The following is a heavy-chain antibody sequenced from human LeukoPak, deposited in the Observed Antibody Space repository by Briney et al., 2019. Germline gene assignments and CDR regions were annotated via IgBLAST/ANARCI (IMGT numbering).Heavy chain of an antibody. V-gene: IGHV3-23*01. D-gene: IGHD1-26*01. CDR3: AKDHLRAQGGGKSVPRIDY. CDR1: GFTFSSYA. J-gene: IGHJ4*02. Sequence: PGGSLRLSCAASGFTFSSYAMSWVRQAPGKGLEWVPAISGSGGSTYYADSVKGRFTISRDNSKNTLYLQMNSLRAEDTAVYYCAKDHLRAQGGGKSVPRIDYWGQGTLVTVSS. CDR2: ISGSGGST.